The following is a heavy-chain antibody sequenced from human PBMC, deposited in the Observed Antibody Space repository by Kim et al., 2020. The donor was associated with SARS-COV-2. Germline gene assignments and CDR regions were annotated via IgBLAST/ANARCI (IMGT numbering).Heavy chain of an antibody. CDR2: ISSSSTYI. CDR1: GFTFSGYS. J-gene: IGHJ6*02. Sequence: GGSLRLSCAASGFTFSGYSMNWVRQAPGKGLEWVSSISSSSTYIYYADSVKGRFTISRDNAENSLYLQMNSLRAEDTAVYYCARADSGTYYYYGMDVWGLGTTVTVSS. V-gene: IGHV3-21*01. CDR3: ARADSGTYYYYGMDV. D-gene: IGHD1-26*01.